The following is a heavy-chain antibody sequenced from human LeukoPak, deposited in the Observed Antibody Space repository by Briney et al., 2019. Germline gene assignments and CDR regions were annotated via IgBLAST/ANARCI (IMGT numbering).Heavy chain of an antibody. V-gene: IGHV3-21*01. CDR1: GFTFSSYS. D-gene: IGHD6-19*01. Sequence: KPGGSLRLSCAASGFTFSSYSMNWVRQAPGKGLEWVSSISSSSSYIYYADSVKGRFTISRDNAKNSLYLQMNSLRAEDTAVYYCARVRAISSGWSGGDYWGQGTLVTVSA. CDR2: ISSSSSYI. J-gene: IGHJ4*02. CDR3: ARVRAISSGWSGGDY.